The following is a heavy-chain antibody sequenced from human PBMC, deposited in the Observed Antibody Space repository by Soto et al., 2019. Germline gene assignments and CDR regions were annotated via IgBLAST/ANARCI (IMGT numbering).Heavy chain of an antibody. J-gene: IGHJ6*02. Sequence: AXVKVSCKVSGYTLTELSMHWVRQAPGKGLEWMGGFDPEDGETIYAQKFQGRVTMTRDTSTSTVYMELSSLRSEDTAVYYCARAQSYSMDVWGQGTTVTV. CDR2: FDPEDGET. V-gene: IGHV1-24*01. CDR1: GYTLTELS. D-gene: IGHD6-13*01. CDR3: ARAQSYSMDV.